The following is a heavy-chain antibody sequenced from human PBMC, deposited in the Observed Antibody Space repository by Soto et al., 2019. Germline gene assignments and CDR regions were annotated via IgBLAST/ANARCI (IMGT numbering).Heavy chain of an antibody. CDR2: IYYSGST. J-gene: IGHJ6*02. CDR3: AREGVSSSWYNYYGMDV. CDR1: GGSISSYY. V-gene: IGHV4-59*01. D-gene: IGHD6-13*01. Sequence: QVQLQESGPGLVKPSETLSLTCTVSGGSISSYYWSWIRQPPGKGLEWIGYIYYSGSTNYNPSLKXRXTXSVXTSKNQFSLKLSSVTAADTAVYYCAREGVSSSWYNYYGMDVWGQGTTVTVSS.